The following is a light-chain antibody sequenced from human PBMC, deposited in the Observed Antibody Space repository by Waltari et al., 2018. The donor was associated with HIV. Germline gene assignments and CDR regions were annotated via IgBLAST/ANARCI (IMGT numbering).Light chain of an antibody. Sequence: QSALTQPASVSGSPGQSVTISCPASPSPFGPYALVPWYQQYPDNVPNVIIYEVNSRPSGVPHRFSGSRSANTASLTISGLQVEDEAVYYGSSHTTYDTLVFGGGTKLTVL. V-gene: IGLV2-14*03. CDR1: PSPFGPYAL. J-gene: IGLJ3*02. CDR2: EVN. CDR3: SSHTTYDTLV.